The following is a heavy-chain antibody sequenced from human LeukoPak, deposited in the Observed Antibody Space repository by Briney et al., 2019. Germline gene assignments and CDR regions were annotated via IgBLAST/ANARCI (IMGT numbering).Heavy chain of an antibody. CDR1: GFTFSNYA. D-gene: IGHD4-17*01. V-gene: IGHV3-48*01. J-gene: IGHJ4*02. Sequence: GGSLRLSCEASGFTFSNYAMAWVRQAPGKGLEWLSYITSSSNMDYADSVKGRFTISRDNAKNSLYLQMNSLRAEDTAVYYCARVVFGDYVHFDYWGQGTLVTVSS. CDR3: ARVVFGDYVHFDY. CDR2: ITSSSNM.